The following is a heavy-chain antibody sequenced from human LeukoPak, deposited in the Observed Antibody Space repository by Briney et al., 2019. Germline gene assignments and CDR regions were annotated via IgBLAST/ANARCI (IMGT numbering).Heavy chain of an antibody. CDR3: ARDRSTYYYGSGSYYQETALDY. Sequence: GGSLRLSCAASGFTFSSYAMRWVRQAPGKGLEWVAVISYDGSNKYYADSVKGRFTISRDNSKNTLYLQMNSLRAEDTAVYYCARDRSTYYYGSGSYYQETALDYWGQGTLVTVSS. CDR2: ISYDGSNK. J-gene: IGHJ4*02. CDR1: GFTFSSYA. V-gene: IGHV3-30-3*01. D-gene: IGHD3-10*01.